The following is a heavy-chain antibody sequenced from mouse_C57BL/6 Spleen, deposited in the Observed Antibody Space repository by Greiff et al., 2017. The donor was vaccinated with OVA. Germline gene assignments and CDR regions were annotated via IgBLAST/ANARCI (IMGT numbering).Heavy chain of an antibody. Sequence: VQLQQPGAELVKPGASVKVSCKASGYTFTSYWMHWVKQRPGQGLEWIGRIHPSDSDTNYNQKFKGKATVTVDKSSSTAYMQLSSLTSEDSAVYYCAMDTTVVEDWFAYWGQGTLVTVSA. CDR1: GYTFTSYW. J-gene: IGHJ3*01. D-gene: IGHD1-1*01. V-gene: IGHV1-74*01. CDR2: IHPSDSDT. CDR3: AMDTTVVEDWFAY.